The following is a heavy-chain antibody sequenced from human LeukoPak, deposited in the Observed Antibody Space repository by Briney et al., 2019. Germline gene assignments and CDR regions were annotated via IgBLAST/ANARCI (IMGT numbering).Heavy chain of an antibody. J-gene: IGHJ6*02. CDR3: ARADRLAVAGPFTYYYYYGMDV. Sequence: SETLSLTCAVYGGSFSGYYWSWIRQPPGKGLEWIGEINHSGSTNYNPSLKSRVTISVDTSKNQFSLQLNSVTPEDTAVYYCARADRLAVAGPFTYYYYYGMDVWGQGTTVTVSS. CDR2: INHSGST. CDR1: GGSFSGYY. D-gene: IGHD6-19*01. V-gene: IGHV4-34*01.